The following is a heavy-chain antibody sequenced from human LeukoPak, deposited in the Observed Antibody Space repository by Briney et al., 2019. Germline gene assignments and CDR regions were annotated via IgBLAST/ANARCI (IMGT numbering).Heavy chain of an antibody. J-gene: IGHJ4*02. Sequence: PGGSLRLSCAASGFTFNNYDMSWVRQAPGKGLEWVSAISGSGGSTYYADSVKGRFTISRDNSKNTLYLQMNSLRAEDTAVYYCARARGSTYYDSSGYYFDYWGQGTLVTVSS. CDR1: GFTFNNYD. CDR3: ARARGSTYYDSSGYYFDY. D-gene: IGHD3-22*01. V-gene: IGHV3-23*01. CDR2: ISGSGGST.